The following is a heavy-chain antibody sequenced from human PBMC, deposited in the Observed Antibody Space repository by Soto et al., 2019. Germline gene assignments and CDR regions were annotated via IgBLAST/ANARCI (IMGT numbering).Heavy chain of an antibody. CDR2: IYSGGST. J-gene: IGHJ6*02. Sequence: EVQLVESGGGLIQPGGSLRLSCAASGFTVSSNYMSWVRQAPGKGLEWVSVIYSGGSTYYADSVKGRFTISRDNSKNTLYLQMNSLRAEDTAVYYCARDSLAGSGSHGIDVWGQGTTVTVSS. V-gene: IGHV3-53*01. D-gene: IGHD3-10*01. CDR1: GFTVSSNY. CDR3: ARDSLAGSGSHGIDV.